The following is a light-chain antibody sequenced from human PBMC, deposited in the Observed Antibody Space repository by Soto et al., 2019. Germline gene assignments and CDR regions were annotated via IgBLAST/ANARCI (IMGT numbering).Light chain of an antibody. CDR1: ENVRTF. Sequence: EVVLTQSPATLSLSPGERATLSCRASENVRTFVDWYQQKPGQAPRLLIHGASNRATGIPARFSGSGSGTDFTLTISGLQSDDFAVYFCQQYNNWPPWTFGHGTKVDIK. V-gene: IGKV3-11*01. CDR3: QQYNNWPPWT. CDR2: GAS. J-gene: IGKJ1*01.